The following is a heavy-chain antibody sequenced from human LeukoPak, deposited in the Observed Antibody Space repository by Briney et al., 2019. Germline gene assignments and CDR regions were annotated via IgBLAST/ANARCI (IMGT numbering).Heavy chain of an antibody. J-gene: IGHJ4*02. V-gene: IGHV4-39*01. CDR1: GGSINY. D-gene: IGHD2-2*01. Sequence: SETLSLTCTVSGGSINYGGWIRQPPGKGLEWIGSLYYSGTTHYNPSLKSRATISADTSKNQFSLKLSSVTAADTAVYYCARHLGHCSSTSCSHFDFWGQGTLVTVSS. CDR2: LYYSGTT. CDR3: ARHLGHCSSTSCSHFDF.